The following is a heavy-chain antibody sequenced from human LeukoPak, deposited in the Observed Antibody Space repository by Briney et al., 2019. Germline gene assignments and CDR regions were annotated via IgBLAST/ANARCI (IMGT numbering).Heavy chain of an antibody. D-gene: IGHD3-9*01. CDR3: AKISGPKLRYFDWLLERAHYYFDY. CDR2: ISGSGGST. J-gene: IGHJ4*02. V-gene: IGHV3-23*01. CDR1: GFTFSSYA. Sequence: PGGSLRLSCAASGFTFSSYAMSWVRQAPGKGLEWVSAISGSGGSTYYRDSLKGRFTIARDNSKNTLYLQMNSLRAEDTAVYYCAKISGPKLRYFDWLLERAHYYFDYWGQGTLVTVSS.